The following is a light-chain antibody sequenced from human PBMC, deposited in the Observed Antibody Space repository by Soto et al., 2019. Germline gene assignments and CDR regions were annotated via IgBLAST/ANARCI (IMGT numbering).Light chain of an antibody. CDR3: QQPGDSPYT. V-gene: IGKV3-20*01. Sequence: EIVLTQSPGTLSLSPGERVTLSCRASQSVGSSYLAWYQQKPGQAPRLLIYGASSRATGIPDRFSGSGSGTDFTLTIIRLEPEDVAVYYCQQPGDSPYTFGPGTKLEIK. CDR2: GAS. CDR1: QSVGSSY. J-gene: IGKJ2*01.